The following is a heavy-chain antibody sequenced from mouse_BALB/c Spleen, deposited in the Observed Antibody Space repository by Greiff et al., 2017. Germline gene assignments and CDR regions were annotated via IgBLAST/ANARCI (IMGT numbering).Heavy chain of an antibody. CDR3: ARSGGYGAMDY. CDR2: ISSGSSTI. D-gene: IGHD2-2*01. V-gene: IGHV5-17*02. Sequence: EVKVVESGGGLVQPGGSRKLSCAASGFTFSSFGMHWVRQAPEKGLEWVAYISSGSSTIYYADTVKGRFTISRDNPKNTLFLQMTSLRSEDTAMYYCARSGGYGAMDYWGQGTSVTVSS. J-gene: IGHJ4*01. CDR1: GFTFSSFG.